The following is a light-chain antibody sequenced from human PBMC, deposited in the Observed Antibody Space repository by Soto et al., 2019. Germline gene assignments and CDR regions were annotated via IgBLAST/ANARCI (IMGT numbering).Light chain of an antibody. CDR2: EVR. CDR1: SSDVGGYNY. CDR3: SSYTRSSTLI. V-gene: IGLV2-14*01. J-gene: IGLJ1*01. Sequence: QSALTQPASVSGSPGQSITISCTGTSSDVGGYNYVSWYRQHPGKAPKLMIYEVRNRPSGVSNRFSGSKSGNTASLTISGLQAEDVADYYCSSYTRSSTLIFGIGTKVTVL.